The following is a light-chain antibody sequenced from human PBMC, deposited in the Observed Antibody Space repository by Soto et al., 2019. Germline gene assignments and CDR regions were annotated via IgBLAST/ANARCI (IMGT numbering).Light chain of an antibody. CDR3: QQYPGYT. J-gene: IGKJ2*01. V-gene: IGKV1-5*03. Sequence: DIQMTQSPSTLSAFVGDRVTITCRASQSISRGLAWYQQKPGKAPKLLFYKASSLESGVPSRFSGSGSGTEFTLTISSLQPDDFATYYCQQYPGYTFGQGTKVEIK. CDR1: QSISRG. CDR2: KAS.